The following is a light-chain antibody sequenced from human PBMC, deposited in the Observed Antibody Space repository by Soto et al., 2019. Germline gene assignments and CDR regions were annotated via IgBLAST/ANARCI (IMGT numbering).Light chain of an antibody. V-gene: IGKV3-20*01. CDR2: GAS. CDR3: QQYGSSLSIT. Sequence: DIVMTHSPDSLAVSPGERATLSCRAIQSVSSSYLACYQQKPGQAPRLLIYGASSRATGIPDRFSGSGSGTDFTLTISRLEPEDFAVYYCQQYGSSLSITFGQGTRLEIK. J-gene: IGKJ5*01. CDR1: QSVSSSY.